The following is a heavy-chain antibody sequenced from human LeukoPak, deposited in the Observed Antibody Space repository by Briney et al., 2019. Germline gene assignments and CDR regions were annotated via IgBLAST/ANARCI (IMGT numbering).Heavy chain of an antibody. J-gene: IGHJ4*02. D-gene: IGHD6-19*01. CDR1: GLTFSSYS. V-gene: IGHV3-21*01. Sequence: GGSLRLSCAASGLTFSSYSMNWVRQAPGKGLEWLSSISSSSSYIYYADSVKRRFTISRANANKSPYLQMNSLRAEDTAVYYCARDRNVVAVATFYFDDWSQATLVTLPS. CDR2: ISSSSSYI. CDR3: ARDRNVVAVATFYFDD.